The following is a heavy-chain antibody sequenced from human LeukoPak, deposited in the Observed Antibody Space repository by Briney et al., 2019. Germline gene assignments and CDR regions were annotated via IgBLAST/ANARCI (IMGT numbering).Heavy chain of an antibody. CDR3: AKIHYDSSPWDY. CDR2: IWYDGSNK. Sequence: GGSLRLSCAASGFTFSSYGMHWVRQAPGKGLEWVAVIWYDGSNKYYADSVKGRFTISRDNSKNTLYLQMNSLRAEDTAVYYCAKIHYDSSPWDYWGQGTLVTVSS. D-gene: IGHD3-22*01. CDR1: GFTFSSYG. J-gene: IGHJ4*02. V-gene: IGHV3-33*06.